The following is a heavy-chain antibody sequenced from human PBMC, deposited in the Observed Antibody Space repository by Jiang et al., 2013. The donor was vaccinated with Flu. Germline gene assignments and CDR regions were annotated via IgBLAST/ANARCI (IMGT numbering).Heavy chain of an antibody. Sequence: GAEVKKPGASVKVSCKASGFTFISYYMHWVRQAPGQGLEWMGGIIPIFGTANYAQKFQGRVTITADKSTSTAYMELRSLRSDDTAVYYCARDGKYYDFWSGYYGGYYYGMDVWGQGTTVTVSS. CDR2: IIPIFGTA. CDR3: ARDGKYYDFWSGYYGGYYYGMDV. J-gene: IGHJ6*02. D-gene: IGHD3-3*01. V-gene: IGHV1-69*06. CDR1: GFTFISYY.